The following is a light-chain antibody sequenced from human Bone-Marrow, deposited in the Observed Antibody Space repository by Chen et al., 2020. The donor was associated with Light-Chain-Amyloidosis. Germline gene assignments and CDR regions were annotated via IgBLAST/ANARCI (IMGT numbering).Light chain of an antibody. CDR3: QSAYSSGTYEVI. CDR1: DLPTKY. CDR2: RNT. V-gene: IGLV3-25*03. Sequence: SYELTQPPSVSVSPGQTARITCSGDDLPTKYAYWYQQKPGQAPVLSIHRNTERPSGISDRFSGSSSGTTATLTISGVQAEDAADYHCQSAYSSGTYEVIFGGGTKLTVL. J-gene: IGLJ2*01.